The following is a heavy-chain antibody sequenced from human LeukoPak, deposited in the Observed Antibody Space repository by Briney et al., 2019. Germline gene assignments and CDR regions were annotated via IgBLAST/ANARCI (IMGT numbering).Heavy chain of an antibody. CDR2: IRSKANSYAT. J-gene: IGHJ5*02. CDR1: GFTFSGSA. V-gene: IGHV3-73*01. Sequence: GGSLRLSCAASGFTFSGSAMHWVRQASGKGLEWVGRIRSKANSYATAYAASVKGRFTISRDDSKNTAYLQMNSLKTEDTAVYYCTRLDVWCSSTRCLDPWGQGTLVTVSP. D-gene: IGHD2-2*01. CDR3: TRLDVWCSSTRCLDP.